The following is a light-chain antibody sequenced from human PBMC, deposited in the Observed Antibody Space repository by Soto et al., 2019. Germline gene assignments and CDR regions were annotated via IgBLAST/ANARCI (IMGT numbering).Light chain of an antibody. CDR3: QQFNNYPWT. V-gene: IGKV1-5*03. CDR2: KAS. J-gene: IGKJ1*01. CDR1: QSISSW. Sequence: DIQMTQSPSTLSASVGDRVTITCRASQSISSWLAWYQQKPGKAPKLLIYKASSLESGVPSRFSGRGSGTEFTLTISSLQPDDVATYSCQQFNNYPWTFGQGTRVEIK.